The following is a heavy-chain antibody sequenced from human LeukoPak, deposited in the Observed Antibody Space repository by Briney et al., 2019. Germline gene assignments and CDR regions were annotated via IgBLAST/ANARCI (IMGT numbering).Heavy chain of an antibody. Sequence: GGSLRLSCAASGFTFSDYYMSWVRQAPGKGLEWVSYISSSGSTIYYADSVKGRFTISRDNAKNSLYLQMNSLRAEDTAVYYCARQRRVPSPYGMDVWGQGTTVTVSS. CDR3: ARQRRVPSPYGMDV. CDR2: ISSSGSTI. V-gene: IGHV3-11*01. D-gene: IGHD3-3*01. CDR1: GFTFSDYY. J-gene: IGHJ6*02.